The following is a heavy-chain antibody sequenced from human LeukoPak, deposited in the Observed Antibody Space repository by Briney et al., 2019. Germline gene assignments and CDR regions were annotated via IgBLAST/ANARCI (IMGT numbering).Heavy chain of an antibody. Sequence: PSETLSLTCTVSGGSISSHYWSWIRQPPGKGLEWIGYIYYSGSTNYNPSLKSRVTISVDTSKNQFSLKLSSVTAADTAVYYCARHRYSGYDLSPSFDYWGQGTLVTVSS. CDR3: ARHRYSGYDLSPSFDY. CDR2: IYYSGST. V-gene: IGHV4-59*08. CDR1: GGSISSHY. D-gene: IGHD5-12*01. J-gene: IGHJ4*02.